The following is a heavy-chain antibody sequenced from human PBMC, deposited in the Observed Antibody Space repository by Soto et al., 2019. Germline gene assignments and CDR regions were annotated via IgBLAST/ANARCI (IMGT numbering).Heavy chain of an antibody. CDR3: ARGRDGDY. V-gene: IGHV1-18*01. J-gene: IGHJ4*02. Sequence: QVHLVQSGAEVKKPGASVKVSCQGSGYAFTTYGITWVRQAPGQGLEWMGWISAHNGNTNYAQKLPGRVTVTRDTSTSTAYMELRSLRYDDTAVNYCARGRDGDYWGQGALVTVSS. CDR1: GYAFTTYG. D-gene: IGHD6-6*01. CDR2: ISAHNGNT.